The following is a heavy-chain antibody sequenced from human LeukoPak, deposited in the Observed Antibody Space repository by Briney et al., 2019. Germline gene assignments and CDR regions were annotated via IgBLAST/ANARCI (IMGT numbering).Heavy chain of an antibody. V-gene: IGHV1-46*01. CDR1: GYTFTSYY. CDR3: ARDREIAVAGTSCFDY. Sequence: ASVKVSCKASGYTFTSYYMHWVRQAPGQGLEWVGIINPSGGSTSYAQKFQGRVTMTRDTSTSTVYMELSSLRFEDTAVYYCARDREIAVAGTSCFDYWGQGTLVTVSS. CDR2: INPSGGST. D-gene: IGHD6-19*01. J-gene: IGHJ4*02.